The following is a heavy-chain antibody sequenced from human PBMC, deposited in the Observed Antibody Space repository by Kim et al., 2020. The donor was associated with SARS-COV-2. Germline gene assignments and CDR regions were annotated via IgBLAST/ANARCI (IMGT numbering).Heavy chain of an antibody. CDR1: GGSISDYY. J-gene: IGHJ6*02. CDR3: AGYRNSWRYGMDV. V-gene: IGHV4-59*01. Sequence: SETLSLTCTVAGGSISDYYWNWIRQPPGEGLEWIAYIYHSGNSNYNHSLKSRVTISLDTSKNQFSLKLRSVTAADTAVYYCAGYRNSWRYGMDVWGQGTTVTVSS. CDR2: IYHSGNS. D-gene: IGHD6-13*01.